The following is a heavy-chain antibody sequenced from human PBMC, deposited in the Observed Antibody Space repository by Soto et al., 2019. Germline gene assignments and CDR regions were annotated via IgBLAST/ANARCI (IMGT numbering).Heavy chain of an antibody. CDR2: IYHSGST. CDR3: ARDWGTGFHHFDS. Sequence: SETLSLTCAVSGYSISTGFNWGWIRQPPGKGLEWIGSIYHSGSTYYNLSLKSRVTISADTSKNQISLKLISVTAADTALYYCARDWGTGFHHFDSWGQGTLVTVSS. CDR1: GYSISTGFN. V-gene: IGHV4-38-2*02. J-gene: IGHJ4*02. D-gene: IGHD6-19*01.